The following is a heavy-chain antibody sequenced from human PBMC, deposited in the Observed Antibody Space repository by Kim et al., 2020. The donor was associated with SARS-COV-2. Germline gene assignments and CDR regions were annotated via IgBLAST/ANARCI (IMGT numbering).Heavy chain of an antibody. CDR3: ARVSEWLAEYYFDY. J-gene: IGHJ4*02. CDR2: IYYSGST. V-gene: IGHV4-59*01. Sequence: SETLSLTCTVSGGSISSYYWSWIRQPPGKGLEWIGYIYYSGSTNYNPSLKSRVTISVDTSKNQFSLKLSSVTAADTAVYYCARVSEWLAEYYFDYWGQGTLVTVSS. D-gene: IGHD6-19*01. CDR1: GGSISSYY.